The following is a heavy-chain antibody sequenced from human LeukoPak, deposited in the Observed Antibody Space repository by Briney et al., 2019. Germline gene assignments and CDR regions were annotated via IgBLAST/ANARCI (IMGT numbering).Heavy chain of an antibody. D-gene: IGHD3-9*01. CDR3: AKGTIYYDILDY. CDR1: GFTFSSYA. J-gene: IGHJ4*02. CDR2: VSGSGDST. V-gene: IGHV3-23*01. Sequence: GGSLRLSCVASGFTFSSYAMSWVRQAPGNGLECVSTVSGSGDSTYYADSVKGRFTISRDNSKNTLYLQMHSLTADDSAVYYCAKGTIYYDILDYWGQGTLVTVSS.